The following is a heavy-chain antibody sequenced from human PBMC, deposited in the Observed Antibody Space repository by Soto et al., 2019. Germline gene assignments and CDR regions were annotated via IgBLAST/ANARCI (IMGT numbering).Heavy chain of an antibody. D-gene: IGHD1-1*01. CDR2: IDPSDSYT. CDR3: ASRRTGTVPLYYYYGMDV. J-gene: IGHJ6*02. V-gene: IGHV5-10-1*01. CDR1: GYSFTSYW. Sequence: PGESLKISCKGSGYSFTSYWISWVRQMPGKGLEWMGRIDPSDSYTNYSPSFQGHVTISADKSISTAYLQWSSLKASDTAMYYCASRRTGTVPLYYYYGMDVWGQGNTVTVSS.